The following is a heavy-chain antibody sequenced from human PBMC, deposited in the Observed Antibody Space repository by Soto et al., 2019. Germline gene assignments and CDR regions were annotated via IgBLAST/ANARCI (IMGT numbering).Heavy chain of an antibody. CDR2: ISGSGDNT. Sequence: DVQLLESGGGLEQSGGSLRLSCAASGFTFTSSVMSWVRQAPGKGLEWVSTISGSGDNTYSADSVKGRFTISRDNSKNTLYLQMNSLRAEDTAVYYCAKRGVGNNYGSQFDQWGQGTVVTVSS. CDR1: GFTFTSSV. CDR3: AKRGVGNNYGSQFDQ. D-gene: IGHD5-18*01. J-gene: IGHJ4*02. V-gene: IGHV3-23*01.